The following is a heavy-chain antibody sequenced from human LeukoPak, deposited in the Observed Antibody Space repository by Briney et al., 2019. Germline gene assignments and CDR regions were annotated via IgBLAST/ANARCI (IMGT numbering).Heavy chain of an antibody. CDR1: GGSISSGDYY. D-gene: IGHD5-24*01. V-gene: IGHV4-61*08. J-gene: IGHJ3*02. CDR3: ARGLLDGYTHPAAFDI. CDR2: IYYSGST. Sequence: NSSETLSLTCTVSGGSISSGDYYWSWIRQPPGKGLEWIGYIYYSGSTNYNPSLKSRVTISVDTSKNQFSLKLSSVTAADTAVYYCARGLLDGYTHPAAFDIWGQGTMVTVSS.